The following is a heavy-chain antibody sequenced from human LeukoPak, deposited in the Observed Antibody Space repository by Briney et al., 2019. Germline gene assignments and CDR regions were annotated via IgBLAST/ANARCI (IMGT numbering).Heavy chain of an antibody. Sequence: GGSLRLSCAASGFTFSSYAMSWARQAPGKGLEWVSSIGGNGGSANYADPVRGRFTISRHNSKNTLYLQMNSLRAEDTALYYCAKEGRSGWSRYFQQWGQGTLVSVSS. CDR3: AKEGRSGWSRYFQQ. V-gene: IGHV3-23*01. CDR1: GFTFSSYA. CDR2: IGGNGGSA. J-gene: IGHJ1*01. D-gene: IGHD6-19*01.